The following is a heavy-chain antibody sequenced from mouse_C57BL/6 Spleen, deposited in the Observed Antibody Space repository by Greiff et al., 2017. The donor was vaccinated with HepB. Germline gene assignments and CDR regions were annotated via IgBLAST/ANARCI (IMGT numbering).Heavy chain of an antibody. CDR2: INYDGSST. V-gene: IGHV5-16*01. D-gene: IGHD2-1*01. Sequence: EVKLVESEGGLVQPGSSMKLSCTASGFTFSDYYMAWVRQVPEKGLEWVANINYDGSSTYYLDSLKSRFIISRDNAKNILYLQMSSLKSEDTATYYCARGYGNYTAWFAYWGQGTLVTVSA. J-gene: IGHJ3*01. CDR1: GFTFSDYY. CDR3: ARGYGNYTAWFAY.